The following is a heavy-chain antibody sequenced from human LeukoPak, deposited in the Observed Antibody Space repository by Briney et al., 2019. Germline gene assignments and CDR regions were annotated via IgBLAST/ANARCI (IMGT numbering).Heavy chain of an antibody. Sequence: PSETLSLTCTVSGVSSSSSYWSWIRQPPGKGLEWIGCIFYTGDSNHNPSFKSRVSISLDTSKDQISLKLYSVTAADTAVYYCARNRFARPLDSWGQGTLVTVSS. J-gene: IGHJ4*02. CDR3: ARNRFARPLDS. V-gene: IGHV4-59*08. CDR1: GVSSSSSY. D-gene: IGHD6-6*01. CDR2: IFYTGDS.